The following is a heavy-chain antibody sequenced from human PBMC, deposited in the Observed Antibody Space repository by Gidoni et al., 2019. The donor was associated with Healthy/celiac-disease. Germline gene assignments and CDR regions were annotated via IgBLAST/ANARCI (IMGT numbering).Heavy chain of an antibody. CDR3: AKKPTYYYDSSGYYYRFGYFDL. Sequence: QVQLVESGGGVVQPGGSLRLSCAASGFTFSSYGMHWVRQAPGKGLEWVAFIRYDGSNKYYADSVKGRFTISRDNSKNTLYLQMNSLRAEDTAVYYCAKKPTYYYDSSGYYYRFGYFDLWGRGTLVTVSS. D-gene: IGHD3-22*01. J-gene: IGHJ2*01. CDR2: IRYDGSNK. V-gene: IGHV3-30*02. CDR1: GFTFSSYG.